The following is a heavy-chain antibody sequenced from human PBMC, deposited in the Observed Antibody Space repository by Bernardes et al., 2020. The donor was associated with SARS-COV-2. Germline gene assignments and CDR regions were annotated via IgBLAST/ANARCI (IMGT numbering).Heavy chain of an antibody. D-gene: IGHD4-4*01. Sequence: GGSLRLSCAASGFTSSSYTMNWARQAPGKGLEWVSPISSSGNYIYYADSVKGRFAISRDNARNSLYLEMNSLRADDTAMYYCARDLYSENYPDYWGQGTLVTVSS. CDR1: GFTSSSYT. V-gene: IGHV3-21*06. CDR3: ARDLYSENYPDY. CDR2: ISSSGNYI. J-gene: IGHJ4*02.